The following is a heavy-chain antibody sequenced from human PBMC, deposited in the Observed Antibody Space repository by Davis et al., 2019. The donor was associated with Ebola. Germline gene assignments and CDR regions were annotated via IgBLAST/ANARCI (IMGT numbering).Heavy chain of an antibody. J-gene: IGHJ5*02. V-gene: IGHV3-23*01. CDR2: ISVRSIT. CDR3: AKVHPPTTVTTGWFDP. CDR1: GFIFSSYA. Sequence: ESLKISCAASGFIFSSYAMSWVRQAPGKGLEWVSSISVRSITYHADSVKGRFTISRDNSKNTRYLKMNSLRAEDTAVYYCAKVHPPTTVTTGWFDPWGQGTLVTVSS. D-gene: IGHD4-17*01.